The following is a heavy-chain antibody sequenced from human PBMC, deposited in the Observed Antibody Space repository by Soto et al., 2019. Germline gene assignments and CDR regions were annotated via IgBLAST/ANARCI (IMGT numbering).Heavy chain of an antibody. J-gene: IGHJ4*02. CDR1: GFTFSSYA. V-gene: IGHV3-30-3*01. CDR3: GRCTSTSWHLGTDY. Sequence: QVLLVDSGGGVVPPGRSLRLSCAASGFTFSSYAMNWVRQAPGKGLEWVALISHDGINKYYADSVRCRFTISIDSSTNTLYLRMNSLRAADTALYYCGRCTSTSWHLGTDYWCQGTLVTESS. CDR2: ISHDGINK. D-gene: IGHD2-2*01.